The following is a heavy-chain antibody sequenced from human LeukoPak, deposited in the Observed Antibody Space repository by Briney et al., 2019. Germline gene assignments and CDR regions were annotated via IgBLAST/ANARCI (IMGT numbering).Heavy chain of an antibody. CDR1: GFTFSNFA. Sequence: AGGSLRLSCVVSGFTFSNFAMTWVRQTPGKGLEWVAIIWPDGSNKYYADSVKGRFTISRDNSKNTLYLQMNSLRAEDTAVYYCARGSGSFSGGFDYWGQGTLVTVSS. CDR3: ARGSGSFSGGFDY. D-gene: IGHD1-26*01. V-gene: IGHV3-33*08. CDR2: IWPDGSNK. J-gene: IGHJ4*02.